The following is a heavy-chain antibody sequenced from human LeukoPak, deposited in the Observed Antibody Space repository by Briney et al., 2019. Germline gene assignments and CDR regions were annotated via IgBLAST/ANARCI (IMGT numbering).Heavy chain of an antibody. V-gene: IGHV3-11*05. CDR1: GFTFSDYS. J-gene: IGHJ4*02. Sequence: PGGSLRLSCVASGFTFSDYSMTWIRQAPGKGLAWVSYISGTSDYTNYADSVKGRFTISRDNAKNSLYLQMNSLRAEDTAVYYCAKDLGRYDLLDYWGQGTLVTVSS. CDR2: ISGTSDYT. D-gene: IGHD3-16*01. CDR3: AKDLGRYDLLDY.